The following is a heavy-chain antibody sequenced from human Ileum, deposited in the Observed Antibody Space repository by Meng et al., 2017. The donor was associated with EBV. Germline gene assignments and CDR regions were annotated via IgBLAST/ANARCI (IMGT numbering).Heavy chain of an antibody. J-gene: IGHJ4*02. CDR2: FYEGTT. D-gene: IGHD1-26*01. Sequence: QVQLQESGPGLGKPSGTLPHTCDVSGVSISGNYWSWIRQSPVKGLEWIGFFYEGTTNYNPSLKSRVTIAAGPANNQISLRLSSVTSADTAVYYCAKGGQWDPLDSWGRGILVTVSS. CDR3: AKGGQWDPLDS. V-gene: IGHV4-59*01. CDR1: GVSISGNY.